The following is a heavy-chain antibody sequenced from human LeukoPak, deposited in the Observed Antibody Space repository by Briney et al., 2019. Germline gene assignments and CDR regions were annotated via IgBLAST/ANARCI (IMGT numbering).Heavy chain of an antibody. CDR3: ARHWFRIPAARKGFYFDY. CDR1: GGSFSGYY. Sequence: PSETLSLTCAVYGGSFSGYYWSWIRQPPGKGLEWIGEINHSGSTNYNPSLKSRVTISVDTSKNQFSLKLSSVTAADTAVYYCARHWFRIPAARKGFYFDYWGQGAMVTVSS. J-gene: IGHJ4*02. CDR2: INHSGST. V-gene: IGHV4-34*01. D-gene: IGHD6-6*01.